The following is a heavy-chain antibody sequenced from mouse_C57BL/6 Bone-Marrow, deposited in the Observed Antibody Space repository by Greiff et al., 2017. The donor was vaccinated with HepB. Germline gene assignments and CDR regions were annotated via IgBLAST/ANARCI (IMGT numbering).Heavy chain of an antibody. J-gene: IGHJ2*01. CDR3: ARDEGYGLFDY. V-gene: IGHV1-4*01. Sequence: QVQLQQSGAELARPGASVKMSCKASGYTFPSYTMHWVKQRPGQGLEWIGYINPSSGYTKYNQKFKDKATLTADKSSSTAYMQLSSLTSEDSAVYYCARDEGYGLFDYWGQGTTLTVSS. CDR2: INPSSGYT. CDR1: GYTFPSYT. D-gene: IGHD1-1*02.